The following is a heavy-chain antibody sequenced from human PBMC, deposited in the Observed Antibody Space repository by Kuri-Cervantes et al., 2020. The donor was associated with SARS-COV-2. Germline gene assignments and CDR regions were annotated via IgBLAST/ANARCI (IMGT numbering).Heavy chain of an antibody. V-gene: IGHV3-43*01. CDR1: GFTFDVYT. CDR3: AEWGSHAIDY. D-gene: IGHD2-8*01. Sequence: GESLKISCAASGFTFDVYTMHWVRQAPGKGLEWVSLISWDGGSTYYADSVKGRFTISRDNSKNTLYLQMNSLRAEDTAVYYCAEWGSHAIDYWGQGTLVTVSS. CDR2: ISWDGGST. J-gene: IGHJ4*02.